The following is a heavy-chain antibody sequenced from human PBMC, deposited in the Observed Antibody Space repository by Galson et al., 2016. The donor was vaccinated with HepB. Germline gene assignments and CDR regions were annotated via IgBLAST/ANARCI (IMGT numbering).Heavy chain of an antibody. CDR3: VRGDVYIPGDL. CDR2: VWYDGVKK. CDR1: DFRFSSYN. D-gene: IGHD5-24*01. V-gene: IGHV3-33*01. J-gene: IGHJ6*02. Sequence: SLRLSCAASDFRFSSYNMVWVRQVPGKGLEWVAVVWYDGVKKFYGESVRGRFTVSRDNSENSLSLQMTSLRDEDSAVYYRVRGDVYIPGDLWGQGTTVTVSS.